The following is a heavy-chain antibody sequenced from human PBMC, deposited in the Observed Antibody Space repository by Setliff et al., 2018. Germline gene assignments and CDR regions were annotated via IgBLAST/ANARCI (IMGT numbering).Heavy chain of an antibody. J-gene: IGHJ1*01. V-gene: IGHV4-34*01. CDR1: GGSFSGHY. Sequence: TSETLSLTCAVYGGSFSGHYWGWIRQPPGKGLEWIGEINHSGSTNYNPSLESRVTISVDKSKNQLSLNLSSVTAADTAVYYCARHQNPNYYDSSGYSGHFQHWGQGTLVTVSS. D-gene: IGHD3-22*01. CDR2: INHSGST. CDR3: ARHQNPNYYDSSGYSGHFQH.